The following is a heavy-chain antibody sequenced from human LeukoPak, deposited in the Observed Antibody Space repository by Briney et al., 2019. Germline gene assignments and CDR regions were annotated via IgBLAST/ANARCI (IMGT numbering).Heavy chain of an antibody. CDR2: IILILGIA. CDR3: ARGRGYSGYDCLV. V-gene: IGHV1-69*04. Sequence: ASVKVSCKASGGTFSSYAISWVRQAPGQGLEWMGRIILILGIANYAQKFQGRVTITADKSTSTAYMELSSLRSEDTAVYYCARGRGYSGYDCLVWGQGALVTVSS. J-gene: IGHJ4*02. CDR1: GGTFSSYA. D-gene: IGHD5-12*01.